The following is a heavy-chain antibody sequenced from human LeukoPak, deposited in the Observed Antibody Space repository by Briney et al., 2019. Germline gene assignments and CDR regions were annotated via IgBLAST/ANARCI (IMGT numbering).Heavy chain of an antibody. CDR1: EDIFSSYT. CDR2: IIPIIRQT. V-gene: IGHV1-69*08. Sequence: SVKVSCKTSEDIFSSYTISWVRQAPGQGLQWMGRIIPIIRQTKYSQKFQGRVTITADKSTSTVYMNLSGLTSDDTALYFCARGLNSGMTDYWGQGTLVTVSS. CDR3: ARGLNSGMTDY. J-gene: IGHJ4*02. D-gene: IGHD1-26*01.